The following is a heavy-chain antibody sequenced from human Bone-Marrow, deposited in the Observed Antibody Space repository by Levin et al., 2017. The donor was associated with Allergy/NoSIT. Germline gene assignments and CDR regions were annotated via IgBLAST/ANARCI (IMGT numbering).Heavy chain of an antibody. CDR3: ATHTTSGSNYWFDP. Sequence: GGSLRLSCEVFGFTFRSYGFHWVRQAPGKGLEWVAVISYHETNIYYADSVKGRFTISRDNSKKTVYLQINNLRGDDTGIYYCATHTTSGSNYWFDPWGQGTLVTVSS. CDR2: ISYHETNI. J-gene: IGHJ5*02. V-gene: IGHV3-30*03. CDR1: GFTFRSYG. D-gene: IGHD3-10*01.